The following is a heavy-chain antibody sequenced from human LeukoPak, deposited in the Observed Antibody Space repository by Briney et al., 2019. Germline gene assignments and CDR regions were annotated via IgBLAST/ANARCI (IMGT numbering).Heavy chain of an antibody. D-gene: IGHD3-10*01. CDR2: ISAHNGNT. Sequence: GASVKVSCKASGYTFTSYGISWVRQAPGQGLEWMGWISAHNGNTNYAQKLQGRVTMTTDTSTSTAYTELRSLRSDDTAVYYCAREGWDLGDSLEYWGQGTLVTVSS. CDR3: AREGWDLGDSLEY. V-gene: IGHV1-18*01. J-gene: IGHJ4*02. CDR1: GYTFTSYG.